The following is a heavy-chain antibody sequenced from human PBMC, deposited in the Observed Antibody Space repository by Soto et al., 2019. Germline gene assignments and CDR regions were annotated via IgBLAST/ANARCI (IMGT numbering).Heavy chain of an antibody. J-gene: IGHJ4*02. CDR3: AKEGALGLYYFDY. CDR1: GFAFSCYG. V-gene: IGHV3-NL1*01. D-gene: IGHD3-10*01. CDR2: ICDDGSST. Sequence: PCGCLSLSCAASGFAFSCYGMHWVRQAPGKGLEWVSIICDDGSSTYYADSVKGRFTISRDNSKNTLYLQMNSLRPEDTAVYYCAKEGALGLYYFDYWGQGTLVTVSS.